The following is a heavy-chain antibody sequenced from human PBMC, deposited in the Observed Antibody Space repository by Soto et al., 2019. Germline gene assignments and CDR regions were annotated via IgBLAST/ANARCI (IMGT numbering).Heavy chain of an antibody. V-gene: IGHV4-39*01. CDR2: IYYSGST. Sequence: ETLSLTCTASGGSISSSSYYWGWIRQPPGKGLEWIGSIYYSGSTYYNPSLKSRVTISVDTSKNQFSLKLSSVTAADTAVYYCASGYDILTGYPRGDYYGMDVWGQGTTVTVSS. D-gene: IGHD3-9*01. CDR1: GGSISSSSYY. CDR3: ASGYDILTGYPRGDYYGMDV. J-gene: IGHJ6*02.